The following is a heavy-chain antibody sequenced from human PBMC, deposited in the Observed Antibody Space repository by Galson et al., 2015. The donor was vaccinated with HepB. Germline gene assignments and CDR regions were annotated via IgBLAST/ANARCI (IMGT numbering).Heavy chain of an antibody. Sequence: QSGAEVKKPGESLRISCKGSGYSFTSYWISWVRQMPGKGLEWMGRIDPNESFTNYSPSFQGHVTISADKSTSVAYLQWSSLKASDTAIYYCATSLQYDSSGYFRDSWGQGTLVTVSS. J-gene: IGHJ4*02. V-gene: IGHV5-10-1*01. CDR1: GYSFTSYW. CDR3: ATSLQYDSSGYFRDS. D-gene: IGHD3-22*01. CDR2: IDPNESFT.